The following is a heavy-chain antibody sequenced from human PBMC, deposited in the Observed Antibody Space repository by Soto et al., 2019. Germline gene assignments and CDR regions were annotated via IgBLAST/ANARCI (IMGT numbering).Heavy chain of an antibody. Sequence: SETLSLTCVSLGAPITSSNWWSWVRQPPGKGLEWIGEIYHSGSTNYNPSLKSRVTISVDKSKNQFSLKLSSVTAADTAVYYCARVSGSYYYGMDVWGQGTTVT. CDR1: GAPITSSNW. CDR2: IYHSGST. J-gene: IGHJ6*02. CDR3: ARVSGSYYYGMDV. V-gene: IGHV4-4*02. D-gene: IGHD1-26*01.